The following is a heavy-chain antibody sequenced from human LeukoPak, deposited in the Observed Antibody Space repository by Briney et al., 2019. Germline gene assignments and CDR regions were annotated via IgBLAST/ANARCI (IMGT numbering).Heavy chain of an antibody. D-gene: IGHD6-19*01. Sequence: GGSLRLSCAASGFTFSDYHMSWIRQVPGKGLEWVTYISSSGGTISYADSVKGRFTISRDNAKNSLYLQMNSLRAEDTAVYYCARGPVSSSGFFGYWGQGTLVTVSS. J-gene: IGHJ4*02. CDR3: ARGPVSSSGFFGY. CDR2: ISSSGGTI. CDR1: GFTFSDYH. V-gene: IGHV3-11*01.